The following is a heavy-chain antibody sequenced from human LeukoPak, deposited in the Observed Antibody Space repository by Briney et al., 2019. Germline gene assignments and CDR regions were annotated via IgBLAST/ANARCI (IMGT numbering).Heavy chain of an antibody. V-gene: IGHV1-2*02. CDR1: GYTFTGYY. CDR2: INPNSGGT. D-gene: IGHD3-22*01. J-gene: IGHJ4*02. Sequence: ASVKGSCKASGYTFTGYYMHWVRQAPGQGLEWMGWINPNSGGTNYAQKFQGRVIMTRDTSISTAYMELSRLRSDDTAVYYCARVEYYDSSGYYYDYWGQGTLVTVSS. CDR3: ARVEYYDSSGYYYDY.